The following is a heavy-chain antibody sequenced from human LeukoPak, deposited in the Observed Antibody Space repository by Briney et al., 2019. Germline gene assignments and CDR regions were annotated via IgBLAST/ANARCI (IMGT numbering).Heavy chain of an antibody. V-gene: IGHV6-1*01. CDR1: GDSVSINSAA. CDR2: TYYRSKWYS. Sequence: SQALSLSCAISGDSVSINSAAWNWISQSPSKGLEWLGRTYYRSKWYSDYALSVRGRIIINPDTSKNQFSLQLDSVTPDDAAVYYCAKYSSNWYIDYWGEGTLVTVSS. CDR3: AKYSSNWYIDY. D-gene: IGHD6-13*01. J-gene: IGHJ4*02.